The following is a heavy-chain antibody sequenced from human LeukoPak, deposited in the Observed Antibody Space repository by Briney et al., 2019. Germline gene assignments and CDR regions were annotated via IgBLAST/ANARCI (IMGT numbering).Heavy chain of an antibody. Sequence: GASLRLSCVVSGFTFSSYAMSWVRQAPGKGLEWVGFIRSKAYGGTTEYAASVKGRFTISRDDSISVAYLHMNSLITDDTASYYCSRGPIQLWIHNGMDVWGQGTSVTVSS. CDR1: GFTFSSYA. J-gene: IGHJ6*02. CDR2: IRSKAYGGTT. D-gene: IGHD5-18*01. V-gene: IGHV3-49*02. CDR3: SRGPIQLWIHNGMDV.